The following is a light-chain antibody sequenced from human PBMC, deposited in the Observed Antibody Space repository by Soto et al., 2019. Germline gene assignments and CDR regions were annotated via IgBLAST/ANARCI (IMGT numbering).Light chain of an antibody. Sequence: EIVLTQSPANLSLSPGETATLSCRASQSVSTYLAWYQQKPGQAPRLLIYDASNTATGIPARFSGSWSGTDFTLTISSLEPEDFAVYYCRQRSNWPLTFGGGTKVEIK. V-gene: IGKV3-11*01. CDR2: DAS. J-gene: IGKJ4*01. CDR3: RQRSNWPLT. CDR1: QSVSTY.